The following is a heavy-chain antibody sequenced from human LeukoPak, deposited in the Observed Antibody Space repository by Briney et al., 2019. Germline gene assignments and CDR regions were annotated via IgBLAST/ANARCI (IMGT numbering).Heavy chain of an antibody. CDR2: ISRSSDNI. D-gene: IGHD1-26*01. J-gene: IGHJ4*02. CDR1: GFTFSSYN. CDR3: AREELSY. V-gene: IGHV3-21*01. Sequence: GGSLRLSCAASGFTFSSYNMNWVRQAPGKGLEWVSSISRSSDNIYYADSVKGRFTISRDNAKNSLYLQMNSLRAEDTAVYYWAREELSYWGQGTLGAVSS.